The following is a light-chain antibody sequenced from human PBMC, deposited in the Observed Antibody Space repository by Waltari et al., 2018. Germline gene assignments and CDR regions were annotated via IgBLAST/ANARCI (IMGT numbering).Light chain of an antibody. V-gene: IGLV2-23*02. CDR2: EVI. CDR3: YSYVQKDIWL. J-gene: IGLJ2*01. CDR1: TRGGGNSDF. Sequence: QSTLTQPASVSGAPGQSITISCTATTRGGGNSDFVSWYQHHPGKVPKLLIYEVIKRPSNISDRFTGSKSGNTASLSISGLQVDDEADYYCYSYVQKDIWLFGRGTKVTVL.